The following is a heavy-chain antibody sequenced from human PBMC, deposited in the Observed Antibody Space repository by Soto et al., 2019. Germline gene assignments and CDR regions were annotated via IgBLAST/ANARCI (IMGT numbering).Heavy chain of an antibody. J-gene: IGHJ4*02. Sequence: EVQVVESGGGLVQPGGSLRLSCAASGFSVTNNYMNWVRQAPGKGLEWVSIIDIGGNTYYAASGKDRFTISRDNSRNTMLRHIDSVLGEDTDVYYCERARGSTGYLGREHYFDYWGQGTLVTVSP. D-gene: IGHD2-2*01. CDR1: GFSVTNNY. V-gene: IGHV3-66*01. CDR3: ERARGSTGYLGREHYFDY. CDR2: IDIGGNT.